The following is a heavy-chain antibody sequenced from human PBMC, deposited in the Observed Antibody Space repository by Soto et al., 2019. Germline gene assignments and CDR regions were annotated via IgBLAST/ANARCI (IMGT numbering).Heavy chain of an antibody. V-gene: IGHV3-48*02. J-gene: IGHJ3*02. CDR3: ARDYYDSSGYYPGQNAFDI. Sequence: PGGSLRLSCAASGFTFSSYSMNWVRQAPGKGLEWVSYISSSSSTIYYADPVKGRFTIPRDNAKNSLYLQMNSLRDEDTAVYYCARDYYDSSGYYPGQNAFDIWGQGTMVTVSS. CDR2: ISSSSSTI. D-gene: IGHD3-22*01. CDR1: GFTFSSYS.